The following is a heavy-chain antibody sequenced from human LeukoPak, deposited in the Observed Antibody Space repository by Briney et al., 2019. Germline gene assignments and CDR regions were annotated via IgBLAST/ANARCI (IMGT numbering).Heavy chain of an antibody. D-gene: IGHD6-13*01. CDR1: GGSFSGYY. V-gene: IGHV4-34*01. CDR2: INHSGST. CDR3: ARGRGIAAAFDP. Sequence: SETLSLTCAVYGGSFSGYYWSWIRQPPGKGLEWIGEINHSGSTNYNPSLKSRVTISVDTSKNQFSLKLSSVTAADTAVYYCARGRGIAAAFDPWGQGTLGTVSS. J-gene: IGHJ5*02.